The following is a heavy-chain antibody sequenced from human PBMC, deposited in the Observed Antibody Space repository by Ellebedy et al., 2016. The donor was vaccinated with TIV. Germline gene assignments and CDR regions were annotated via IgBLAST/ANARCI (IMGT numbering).Heavy chain of an antibody. CDR3: ASLGGRQRYSD. V-gene: IGHV3-66*01. CDR1: ELTVTSNY. CDR2: IAIDSTT. D-gene: IGHD6-6*01. J-gene: IGHJ4*02. Sequence: LSLTCAASELTVTSNYMSWVRQAPGKGLEWVSTIAIDSTTYYADSVKGRFTISRDHSKNTLDIQMNSLRAEDTAVYYCASLGGRQRYSDWGQGTLVTVST.